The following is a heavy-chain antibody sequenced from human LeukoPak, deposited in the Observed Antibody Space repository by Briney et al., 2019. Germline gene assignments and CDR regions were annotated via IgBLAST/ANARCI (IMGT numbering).Heavy chain of an antibody. CDR3: ARSGAAAGPYFDY. Sequence: SVKVSCXASGGTFSSYAISWVRQAPGQGLVWMGRMIPIFGTANYAQKFQGRVTITTDESTSTAYMELSSLRSEDTAVYYCARSGAAAGPYFDYWGQGTLVTVSS. CDR2: MIPIFGTA. D-gene: IGHD6-13*01. CDR1: GGTFSSYA. V-gene: IGHV1-69*05. J-gene: IGHJ4*02.